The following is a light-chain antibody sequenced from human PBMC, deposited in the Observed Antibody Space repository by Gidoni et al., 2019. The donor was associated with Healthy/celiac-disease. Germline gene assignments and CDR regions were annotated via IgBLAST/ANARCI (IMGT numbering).Light chain of an antibody. CDR2: DAS. J-gene: IGKJ4*01. V-gene: IGKV3-11*01. CDR1: QSVSSY. CDR3: QQRSNWPPLT. Sequence: EIVLTQSPATLSLSPGERATLSCRASQSVSSYLAWYQPKPGKAPRLLIYDASHRDTGIPARFSGSGSGTVFTLTIRRLEPEDFAVYYCQQRSNWPPLTFGGGTKVEIK.